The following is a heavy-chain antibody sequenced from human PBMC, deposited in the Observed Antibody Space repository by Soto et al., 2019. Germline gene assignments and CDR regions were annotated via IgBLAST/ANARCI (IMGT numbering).Heavy chain of an antibody. Sequence: VQSGGEVKKPGASVKVSCKASGYTFSNNGFTWVRQAPGQGLEWMGWIGGYNGNTNYAPKFQGRVTMTADTSTSTAHMELRGLRSDDTAVYYCATAIAATGPDDSWGQGTLVTVSS. CDR3: ATAIAATGPDDS. V-gene: IGHV1-18*01. J-gene: IGHJ4*02. CDR1: GYTFSNNG. D-gene: IGHD6-13*01. CDR2: IGGYNGNT.